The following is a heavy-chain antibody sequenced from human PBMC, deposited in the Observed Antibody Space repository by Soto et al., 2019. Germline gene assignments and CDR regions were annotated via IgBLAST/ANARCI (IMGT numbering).Heavy chain of an antibody. CDR1: GFTFDDYA. Sequence: EVQLVESGGGLVQPGRSLRLSCAASGFTFDDYAMHWVRQVPGKGLEWVSGINWNSGSIGYGDSVKGRFAISRDNAKKSLHLQLNSLRDEDAAFDYGVKEESITWSSGQVRHWGQGTLDPVSS. CDR2: INWNSGSI. CDR3: VKEESITWSSGQVRH. J-gene: IGHJ1*01. D-gene: IGHD6-13*01. V-gene: IGHV3-9*01.